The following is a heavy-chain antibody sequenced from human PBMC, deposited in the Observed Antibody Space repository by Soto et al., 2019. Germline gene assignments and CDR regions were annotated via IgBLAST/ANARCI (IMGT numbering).Heavy chain of an antibody. D-gene: IGHD6-13*01. Sequence: SVKVSCKASGGTFSSYTISWVRQAPGQGLEWMGRIIPILGIANYAQKFQGRVTITADKSTSTAYMELGSLRSEDTAVYYCAKDQGGGSGIAAAWLYYYYYGMDVWGQGTTVTVSS. CDR2: IIPILGIA. J-gene: IGHJ6*02. V-gene: IGHV1-69*04. CDR1: GGTFSSYT. CDR3: AKDQGGGSGIAAAWLYYYYYGMDV.